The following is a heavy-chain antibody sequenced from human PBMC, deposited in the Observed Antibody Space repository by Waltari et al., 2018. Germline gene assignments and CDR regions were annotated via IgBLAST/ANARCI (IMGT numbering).Heavy chain of an antibody. D-gene: IGHD3-10*01. CDR1: GYIFTDYY. J-gene: IGHJ5*02. Sequence: QVQLVQSGAEVKKPGASVKVSCKASGYIFTDYYIHWVRQAPGRGLEWVGRVNPDSGGTNYAQKFQGRVTMTTDTSITTAYMELSRLTSDDTALYYCVRGSGGYSWFDPWGQGTLLTVSS. V-gene: IGHV1-2*06. CDR2: VNPDSGGT. CDR3: VRGSGGYSWFDP.